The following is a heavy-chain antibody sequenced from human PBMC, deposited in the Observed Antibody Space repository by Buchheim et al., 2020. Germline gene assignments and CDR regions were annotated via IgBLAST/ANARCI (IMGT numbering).Heavy chain of an antibody. D-gene: IGHD6-13*01. CDR3: AKDGFWSSSWSFPDY. CDR2: ISCSGTST. V-gene: IGHV3-23*01. CDR1: GFTFSDYA. J-gene: IGHJ4*02. Sequence: EVQLLESGGGLVQPGGSLRLSCASSGFTFSDYAMSWVRQAPGKGLEWVSAISCSGTSTYSADSVKGRFTISRDNSKSTLYLQMNSLRAEDTAVYYCAKDGFWSSSWSFPDYWGQGTL.